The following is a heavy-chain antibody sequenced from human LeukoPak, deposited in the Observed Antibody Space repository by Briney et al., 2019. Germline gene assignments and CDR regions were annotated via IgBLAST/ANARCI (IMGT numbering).Heavy chain of an antibody. CDR2: TRKKINGYTT. Sequence: GGSLRLSCTASGFTFSDHYMDWVRQAPGKGLEWVARTRKKINGYTTEYAASVKGRFTISRDDSKNSLYLQMNSLKSEDTAVYYCARVSGSLHFDYWGQGTLVTVSS. V-gene: IGHV3-72*01. D-gene: IGHD1-26*01. CDR3: ARVSGSLHFDY. J-gene: IGHJ4*02. CDR1: GFTFSDHY.